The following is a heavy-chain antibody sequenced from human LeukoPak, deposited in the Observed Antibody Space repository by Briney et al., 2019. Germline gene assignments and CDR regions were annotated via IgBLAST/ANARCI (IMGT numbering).Heavy chain of an antibody. CDR3: AYGNDYDSSGSLFDS. J-gene: IGHJ4*02. CDR1: GFTFSSYW. CDR2: IKKDGSET. Sequence: QSGGSLRLSCAASGFTFSSYWMTWVRQAPGKGLEWVANIKKDGSETYYVDSVKGRFTISRDNAKNSLYLQMNRLRVEDTAVYYCAYGNDYDSSGSLFDSWGQGTLVTVSS. D-gene: IGHD3-22*01. V-gene: IGHV3-7*01.